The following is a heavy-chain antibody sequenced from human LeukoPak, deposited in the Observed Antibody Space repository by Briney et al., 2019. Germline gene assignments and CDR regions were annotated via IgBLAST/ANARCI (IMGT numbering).Heavy chain of an antibody. J-gene: IGHJ5*02. CDR2: IKQDGSEK. Sequence: GGSLRLSCAASGFTFSSYWMSWVRQAPGKGLEWVANIKQDGSEKYYVDSVKGRFTISRDNAKNSLYLQMNSLRAEDTAGYYCAREELLWFGDPNWFDPWGQGTLVTVSS. D-gene: IGHD3-10*01. CDR1: GFTFSSYW. V-gene: IGHV3-7*03. CDR3: AREELLWFGDPNWFDP.